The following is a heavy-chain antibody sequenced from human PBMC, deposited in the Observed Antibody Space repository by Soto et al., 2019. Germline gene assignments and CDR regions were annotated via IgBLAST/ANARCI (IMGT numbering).Heavy chain of an antibody. D-gene: IGHD3-10*01. CDR3: ARAQGSEFLVS. Sequence: QVRLQESGPGLVKPSQTLSLTCTVSGGSISSGDYYWSWIRQPSGKGLEWIGYIYHSGSTYYNPSLKSRVTISVDTSKNQFSLKLSSVTAADTAVYYCARAQGSEFLVSWGQGTLVTVSS. J-gene: IGHJ4*02. CDR1: GGSISSGDYY. CDR2: IYHSGST. V-gene: IGHV4-30-4*01.